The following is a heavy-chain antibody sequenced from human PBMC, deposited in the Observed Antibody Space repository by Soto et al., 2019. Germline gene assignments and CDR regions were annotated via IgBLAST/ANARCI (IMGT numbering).Heavy chain of an antibody. Sequence: PXASLRLSCAASGFIFSSYGMSWVRQSPGKGLEWVSSISGSGGSTYYADSVKGRFTISRDNSKSTLYLQMSSLRAEDTAVYSCAKGPSYSGAYFPFGYWGQGTLVTVSS. CDR1: GFIFSSYG. CDR2: ISGSGGST. J-gene: IGHJ4*02. V-gene: IGHV3-23*01. D-gene: IGHD1-26*01. CDR3: AKGPSYSGAYFPFGY.